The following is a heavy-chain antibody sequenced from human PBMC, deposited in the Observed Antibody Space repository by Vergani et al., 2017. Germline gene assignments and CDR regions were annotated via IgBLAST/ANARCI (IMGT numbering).Heavy chain of an antibody. J-gene: IGHJ3*02. Sequence: EVQLLESGGDLVQPGGSLRLSCAASGFTFIMHAMSWVRQAPGKGLEWVSTLSASDRRTHYADSVKGRFTISRDNSKNTLFLHMNSLRPEDTAVYYCARVCRSEVAGTFGAFDIWGRGTMVTVSS. CDR3: ARVCRSEVAGTFGAFDI. CDR2: LSASDRRT. CDR1: GFTFIMHA. V-gene: IGHV3-23*01. D-gene: IGHD6-19*01.